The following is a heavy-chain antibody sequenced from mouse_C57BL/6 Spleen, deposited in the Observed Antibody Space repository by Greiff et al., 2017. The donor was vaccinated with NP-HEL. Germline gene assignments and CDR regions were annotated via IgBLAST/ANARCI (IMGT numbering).Heavy chain of an antibody. J-gene: IGHJ3*01. V-gene: IGHV1-81*01. CDR3: AHYYGSSYGCAY. D-gene: IGHD1-1*01. Sequence: VKLLESGAELARPGASVKLSCKASGYTFTSYGISWVKQRTGQGLEWIGEIYPRSGNTYYNEKFKGKATLTADKSSSTAYMELRSLTSEDSAVYFCAHYYGSSYGCAYWGKGTLVTVSA. CDR2: IYPRSGNT. CDR1: GYTFTSYG.